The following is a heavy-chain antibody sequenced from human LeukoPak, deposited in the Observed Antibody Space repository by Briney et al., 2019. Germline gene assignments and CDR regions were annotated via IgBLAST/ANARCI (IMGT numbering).Heavy chain of an antibody. J-gene: IGHJ4*02. CDR1: GYTLTELS. D-gene: IGHD3-16*02. CDR2: FDHEDGET. Sequence: ASVKVSCKVSGYTLTELSMHWVRQARGKGLEWMGGFDHEDGETVYAQRVQGRVTMTEDTSTDTAYMELSSLRSEDTAVYYCATGSLRLGEFSLGYWGQGTLVTVSS. V-gene: IGHV1-24*01. CDR3: ATGSLRLGEFSLGY.